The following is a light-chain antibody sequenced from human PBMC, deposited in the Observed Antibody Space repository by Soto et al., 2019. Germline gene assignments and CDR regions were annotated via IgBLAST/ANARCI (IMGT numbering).Light chain of an antibody. CDR1: QSVRNN. CDR2: GAS. J-gene: IGKJ2*01. Sequence: EIVMTQSPATLSVSPGESATLSCRASQSVRNNLAWYQQKPGQAPRLLIYGASTRATGIPARFSGSGSGTEFTLTISRLQSEDFTVYYCQQYNNWPPFTFGQGTKLEIK. V-gene: IGKV3-15*01. CDR3: QQYNNWPPFT.